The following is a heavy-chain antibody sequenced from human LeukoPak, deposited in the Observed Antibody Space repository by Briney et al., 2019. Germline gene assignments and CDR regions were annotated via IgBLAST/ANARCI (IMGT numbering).Heavy chain of an antibody. Sequence: PSETLSLTCTVSGGSISSGDYYWSWIRQPPGKGLEWIGYIYYNGSTYYNPSLKSRVTISVDTSKNQFSLKLSSVTAADTAVYYCARDGLLDSGYDQGGIDYWGQGTLVTVSS. CDR3: ARDGLLDSGYDQGGIDY. CDR1: GGSISSGDYY. CDR2: IYYNGST. J-gene: IGHJ4*02. V-gene: IGHV4-30-4*08. D-gene: IGHD5-12*01.